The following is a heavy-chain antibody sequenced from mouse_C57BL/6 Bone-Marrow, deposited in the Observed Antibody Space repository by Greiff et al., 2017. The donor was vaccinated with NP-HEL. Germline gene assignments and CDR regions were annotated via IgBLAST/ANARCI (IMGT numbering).Heavy chain of an antibody. CDR2: ISSGGDYI. J-gene: IGHJ1*03. CDR1: GFTFSSYA. D-gene: IGHD1-1*01. V-gene: IGHV5S21*01. CDR3: TRGPTVVRYFDV. Sequence: EVKLVESGEGLVKPGGSLKLSCAASGFTFSSYAMSWVRQTPEKRLEWVAYISSGGDYIYYADTVKGRFTISRDNARNTLYLQMSSLKSEDTAMYYCTRGPTVVRYFDVWGTGTTVTVSS.